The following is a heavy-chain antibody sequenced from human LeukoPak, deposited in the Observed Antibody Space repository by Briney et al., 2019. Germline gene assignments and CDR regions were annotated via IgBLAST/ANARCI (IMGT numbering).Heavy chain of an antibody. CDR3: ASDRTLHYGDYDTFDY. CDR1: GGSISSYY. J-gene: IGHJ4*02. Sequence: SETLSLTCTVSGGSISSYYWSWIRQPAGKGLEWIGRIYTSGSTNYNPSLKSRVTMSVDTSKNQFSLKLSTVTAADTAVYYCASDRTLHYGDYDTFDYWGQGPRSPSPQ. D-gene: IGHD4-17*01. V-gene: IGHV4-4*07. CDR2: IYTSGST.